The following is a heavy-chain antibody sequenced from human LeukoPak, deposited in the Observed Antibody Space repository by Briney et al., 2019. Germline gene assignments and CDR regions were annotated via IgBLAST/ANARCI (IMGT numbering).Heavy chain of an antibody. J-gene: IGHJ4*02. V-gene: IGHV3-21*04. CDR1: GFTFSSYG. CDR3: ARFVAGPFDY. Sequence: PGGSLRLSCAASGFTFSSYGMNWVRQAPGKGLEWVSSISSSSSYIYYADSVKGRFTISRDNSKNTLYLQMNSLRAEDTAVYYCARFVAGPFDYWGQGTLVTVSS. D-gene: IGHD6-19*01. CDR2: ISSSSSYI.